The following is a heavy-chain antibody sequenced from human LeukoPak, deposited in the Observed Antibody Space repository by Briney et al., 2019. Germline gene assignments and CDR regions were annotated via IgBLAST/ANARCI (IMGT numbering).Heavy chain of an antibody. J-gene: IGHJ4*02. CDR3: AKDRSYYDSSGYEFWDY. CDR1: GFTFISYA. V-gene: IGHV3-23*01. Sequence: TGGSLRLSCAASGFTFISYAVSWVRQTPSPWLDLVSPISGSGGSTYYADSVKGRFTISRDNSKNTLCLQMNSLRAEDTAVYYCAKDRSYYDSSGYEFWDYWGQGTLVTVSS. CDR2: ISGSGGST. D-gene: IGHD3-22*01.